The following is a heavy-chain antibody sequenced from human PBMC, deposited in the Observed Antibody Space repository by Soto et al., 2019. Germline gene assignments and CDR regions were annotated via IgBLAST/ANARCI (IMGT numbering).Heavy chain of an antibody. D-gene: IGHD3-16*01. CDR3: FRGGVTSRTFDY. V-gene: IGHV5-51*01. CDR2: IFPDDSDT. CDR1: GYIIKNYW. J-gene: IGHJ4*02. Sequence: PGESLKISCKASGYIIKNYWIGWVRQMPGQGLEWMGIIFPDDSDTRYSPSFQGHVTISVVKSISTAYVQWSSLKASDSAIYYCFRGGVTSRTFDYWGQGTLVTVSS.